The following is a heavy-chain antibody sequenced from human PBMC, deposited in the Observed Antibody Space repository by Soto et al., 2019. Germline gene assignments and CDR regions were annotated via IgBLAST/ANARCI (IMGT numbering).Heavy chain of an antibody. D-gene: IGHD3-16*01. CDR2: IYYSGST. CDR1: GDSISTNSYS. V-gene: IGHV4-39*07. CDR3: ARRYGWAFDI. Sequence: PSETLSLTCTVSGDSISTNSYSWGWIRQPPGKGLEWIGYIYYSGSTYYNPSLKSRVTISVDTSKNQFSLKLSSVTAADTAVYYCARRYGWAFDIWGQGTMVTVSS. J-gene: IGHJ3*02.